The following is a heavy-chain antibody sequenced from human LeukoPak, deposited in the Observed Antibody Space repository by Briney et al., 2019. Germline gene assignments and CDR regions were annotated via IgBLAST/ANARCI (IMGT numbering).Heavy chain of an antibody. D-gene: IGHD6-13*01. CDR2: INHSGST. V-gene: IGHV4-34*01. CDR1: GGSFSGCY. Sequence: PSETLSLTCAVYGGSFSGCYWSWIRQPPGKGLEWIGEINHSGSTNYNPSLKSRVTISVDTSKNQFSLKLSSVTAADTAVYYCARKQQLVRPGIGAMDVWGKGTTVTVSS. CDR3: ARKQQLVRPGIGAMDV. J-gene: IGHJ6*03.